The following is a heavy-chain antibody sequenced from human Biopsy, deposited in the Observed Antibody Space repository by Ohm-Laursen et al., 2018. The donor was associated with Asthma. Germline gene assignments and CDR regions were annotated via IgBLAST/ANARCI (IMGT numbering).Heavy chain of an antibody. Sequence: TLSLTCTVSYGSITSGGYYWTWIRQHPGKGLKWIGFIYYSGSTYYNPFLKSRVSISIDTSKNQFSLKLSSVTAADTAVYYCARAQDYYDSRGYYRSFDYWGQGTLVTVSS. V-gene: IGHV4-31*03. D-gene: IGHD3-22*01. CDR1: YGSITSGGYY. J-gene: IGHJ4*02. CDR2: IYYSGST. CDR3: ARAQDYYDSRGYYRSFDY.